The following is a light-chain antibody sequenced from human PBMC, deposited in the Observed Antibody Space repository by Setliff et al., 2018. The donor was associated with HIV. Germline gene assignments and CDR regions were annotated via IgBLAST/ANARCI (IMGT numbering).Light chain of an antibody. J-gene: IGLJ2*01. CDR1: RSDVGADIY. Sequence: QSVLAQPASVSGSPGQSITISCTGTRSDVGADIYVSWYQHHPGKAPKLIIYEVSNRPSGVSNRFSGSKSGNTASLTISGLQAEDEGDYYCSSFTSSDTVVFGGGTK. V-gene: IGLV2-14*01. CDR2: EVS. CDR3: SSFTSSDTVV.